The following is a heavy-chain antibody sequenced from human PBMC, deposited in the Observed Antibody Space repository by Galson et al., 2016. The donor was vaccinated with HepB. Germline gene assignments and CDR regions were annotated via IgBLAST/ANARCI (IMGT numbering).Heavy chain of an antibody. V-gene: IGHV1-18*04. Sequence: SVKVSCKASGYSFLNYGISWVRQAPGQGLEWMGRIRPNNGNANYAQKVQGRVTLTADTSTTTVYMELRSLRPDDTAIYYCARDWGFLGGVTQNWFDPWGQGNLVTVSS. D-gene: IGHD3-16*01. J-gene: IGHJ5*02. CDR2: IRPNNGNA. CDR3: ARDWGFLGGVTQNWFDP. CDR1: GYSFLNYG.